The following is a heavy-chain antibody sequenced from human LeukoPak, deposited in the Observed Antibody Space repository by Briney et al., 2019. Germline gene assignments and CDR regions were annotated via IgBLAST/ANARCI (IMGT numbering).Heavy chain of an antibody. J-gene: IGHJ4*02. V-gene: IGHV3-66*02. CDR2: IYSGGST. D-gene: IGHD6-6*01. Sequence: GGSLRLSCAASGFTVSSNYMSWVRQAPGKGLEWVSVIYSGGSTYYADSVEGRFTISRDNSKNTLYLQMNSLRAEDTAVYYCARAPPYSSSPENIYYFDYWGQGTLVTVSS. CDR1: GFTVSSNY. CDR3: ARAPPYSSSPENIYYFDY.